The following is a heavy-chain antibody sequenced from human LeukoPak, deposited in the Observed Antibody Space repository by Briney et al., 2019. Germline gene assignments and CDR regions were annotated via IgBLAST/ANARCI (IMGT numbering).Heavy chain of an antibody. CDR2: IYYSGST. J-gene: IGHJ5*02. Sequence: PSETLSLTCTVSGGSISSYYWSWIRQPPGKGLEWIGYIYYSGSTNYNPSLKSRVTISVDTSKNQFSLKLSSVTAADTAVYYCARVVAVAPLDNWFDPWGQGTLVTVSS. D-gene: IGHD6-19*01. CDR1: GGSISSYY. CDR3: ARVVAVAPLDNWFDP. V-gene: IGHV4-59*01.